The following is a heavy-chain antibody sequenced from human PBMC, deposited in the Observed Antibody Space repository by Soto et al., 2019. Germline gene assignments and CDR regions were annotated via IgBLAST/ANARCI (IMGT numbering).Heavy chain of an antibody. V-gene: IGHV4-59*01. Sequence: QVQLQESGPGLVKPSETLSLTCTVSGGSISSYYWSWIRQPPGKGLEWIGYIYYSGSTNYNPSLKRRVTIAVDTYKNLFTLKLSAVTAAATAVYDCARYSYGEDHYYGMDVWGQGTTVTVSS. J-gene: IGHJ6*02. CDR1: GGSISSYY. CDR2: IYYSGST. CDR3: ARYSYGEDHYYGMDV. D-gene: IGHD5-18*01.